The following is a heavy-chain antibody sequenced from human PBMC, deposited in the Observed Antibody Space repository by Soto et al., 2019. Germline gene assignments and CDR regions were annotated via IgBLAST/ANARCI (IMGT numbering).Heavy chain of an antibody. CDR1: GYTFTSYG. J-gene: IGHJ6*02. CDR2: ISAYNGNT. V-gene: IGHV1-18*01. Sequence: QVPLVQSGAEVKKPGASVKVSCKASGYTFTSYGISWVRQAPGQGLEWTGWISAYNGNTNYAQKLQGRVTMTTDTSTSTAYMELRSLRSDDTAVYYCARATLTTDYYYGMDVWGQGTTVTVSS. D-gene: IGHD4-4*01. CDR3: ARATLTTDYYYGMDV.